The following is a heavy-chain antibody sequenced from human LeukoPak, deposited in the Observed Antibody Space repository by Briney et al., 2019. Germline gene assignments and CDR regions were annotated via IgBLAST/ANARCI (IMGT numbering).Heavy chain of an antibody. Sequence: GGSLRLSCAASGFTFSTYSMNWVRQAPGKGREWVSYISSSSNTIYYADSVKGRFTISRDNARNSLYLQMNSLRAEDTAVYYCARDRGIFPYFYMDVWGKGTTVTVSS. CDR1: GFTFSTYS. J-gene: IGHJ6*03. CDR2: ISSSSNTI. V-gene: IGHV3-48*04. D-gene: IGHD3-3*01. CDR3: ARDRGIFPYFYMDV.